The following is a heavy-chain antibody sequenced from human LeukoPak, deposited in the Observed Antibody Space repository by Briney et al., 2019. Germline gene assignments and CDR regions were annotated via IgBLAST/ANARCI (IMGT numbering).Heavy chain of an antibody. CDR2: ISSSGSTI. CDR3: AKNRAGYCSSTGCYGGNYYYYMDV. V-gene: IGHV3-48*03. Sequence: HPGGSLRLSCAASGFTFSSYEMNWVRQAPGKGLEWVSYISSSGSTIYYADSVKGRFTISRDNSKNTLYLQMNSLRAEDTAVYYCAKNRAGYCSSTGCYGGNYYYYMDVWGKGTTVTISS. J-gene: IGHJ6*03. CDR1: GFTFSSYE. D-gene: IGHD2-2*01.